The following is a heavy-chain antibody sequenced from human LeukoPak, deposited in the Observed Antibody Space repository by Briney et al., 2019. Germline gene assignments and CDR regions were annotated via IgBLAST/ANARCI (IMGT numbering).Heavy chain of an antibody. CDR2: IYYSGST. V-gene: IGHV4-61*01. Sequence: SETQSLTCTVSGGSVSSGSYYWSWIRQPPGKGLEWIGYIYYSGSTNYNPSLKSRVTISVDTSRTRFSLKVSSVTAADTAVYYCARAYCSRTSCYIDYWGQGALVTVSS. CDR1: GGSVSSGSYY. CDR3: ARAYCSRTSCYIDY. D-gene: IGHD2-2*02. J-gene: IGHJ4*02.